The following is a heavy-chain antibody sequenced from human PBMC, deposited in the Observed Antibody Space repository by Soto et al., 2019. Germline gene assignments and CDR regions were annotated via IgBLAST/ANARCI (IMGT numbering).Heavy chain of an antibody. CDR3: ARGSDEACRPFDY. Sequence: QVQLQESGPGLVKPSQTLSLTCTVSGGSVSSGNYYWTWIRQHPGKGLEWIGYIYYTGSTYYNPSLKTRVSISADASKNQFSLWLNSMTAADTAVYYCARGSDEACRPFDYWGPGSLVTVSS. V-gene: IGHV4-31*03. CDR2: IYYTGST. J-gene: IGHJ4*02. CDR1: GGSVSSGNYY. D-gene: IGHD3-10*01.